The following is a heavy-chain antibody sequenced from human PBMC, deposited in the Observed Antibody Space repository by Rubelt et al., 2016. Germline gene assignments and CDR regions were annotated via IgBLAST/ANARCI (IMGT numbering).Heavy chain of an antibody. D-gene: IGHD6-19*01. V-gene: IGHV1-2*02. CDR1: GYTFTGYY. Sequence: QVQLVQSGAEVKKPGASVKVSCKASGYTFTGYYMHWVRQAPGQGLEWMGWINPNSGGTNYAQKVQCRVTMTRDTSISTAYMELSRLRSDDTAVYYCARDLYKGPRWLVAYWGQGTLVTVSS. CDR2: INPNSGGT. J-gene: IGHJ4*02. CDR3: ARDLYKGPRWLVAY.